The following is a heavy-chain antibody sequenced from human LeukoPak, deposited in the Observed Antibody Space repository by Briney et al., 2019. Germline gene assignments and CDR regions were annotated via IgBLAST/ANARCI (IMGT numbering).Heavy chain of an antibody. CDR2: IYYSGST. V-gene: IGHV4-59*11. CDR1: GGSISSHY. Sequence: SETLSLTCTVSGGSISSHYWSWIRQPPGKGLEWNGYIYYSGSTNYNPSLKSRVTISVDTSKNQFSLKLSSVTAADTAVYYCARESGSSSWYTLWGQGTLVTVSS. D-gene: IGHD6-13*01. CDR3: ARESGSSSWYTL. J-gene: IGHJ4*02.